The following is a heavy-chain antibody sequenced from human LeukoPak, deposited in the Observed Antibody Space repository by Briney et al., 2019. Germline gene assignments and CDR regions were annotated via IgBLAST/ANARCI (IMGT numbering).Heavy chain of an antibody. CDR1: GGSISRGGYY. CDR2: IYYSGSP. CDR3: ARDRNEYPLDY. Sequence: SETLSLTCTVSGGSISRGGYYWSWSRQHPGKDVEWIGYIYYSGSPYYNPSVTNRVTISLDTSKNQFSLKLNSVTAADTAVYYCARDRNEYPLDYWGQGTLVTVSS. V-gene: IGHV4-31*03. J-gene: IGHJ4*02. D-gene: IGHD1-1*01.